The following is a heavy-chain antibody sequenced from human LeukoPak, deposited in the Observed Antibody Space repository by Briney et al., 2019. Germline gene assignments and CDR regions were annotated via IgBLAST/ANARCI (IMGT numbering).Heavy chain of an antibody. CDR2: ISGNGGST. V-gene: IGHV3-23*01. CDR3: AKDRHGDYGLGALDI. J-gene: IGHJ3*02. CDR1: GFTFTSYA. D-gene: IGHD4-17*01. Sequence: PGGSLRLSCAASGFTFTSYALSWVRLAPGKGLEWVSTISGNGGSTYYADSVKGRFTISRDNSKNTLYPQMNSLRAEDTALYYCAKDRHGDYGLGALDIWGQGTMVTVSS.